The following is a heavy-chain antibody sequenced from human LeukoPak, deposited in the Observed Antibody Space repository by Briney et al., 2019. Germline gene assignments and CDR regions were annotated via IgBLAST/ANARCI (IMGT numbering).Heavy chain of an antibody. J-gene: IGHJ5*02. CDR2: ISGSGGST. CDR3: ASHRRSGYDFFWFDP. D-gene: IGHD5-12*01. CDR1: GFTFSNYA. V-gene: IGHV3-23*01. Sequence: GGSLRLSCAASGFTFSNYAMSWVRQAPGKGLEWVSTISGSGGSTYYADSVKGRFTISRDNSKNTLYLQMNSLRAEDTAVYYCASHRRSGYDFFWFDPWGQGTLVTVSS.